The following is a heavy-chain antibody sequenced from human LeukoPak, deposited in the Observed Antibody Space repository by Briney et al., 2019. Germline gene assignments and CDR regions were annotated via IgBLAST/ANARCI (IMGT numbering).Heavy chain of an antibody. CDR3: AKAVAATGHYYFGMDV. V-gene: IGHV3-33*06. CDR1: GFTFSSYG. J-gene: IGHJ6*02. Sequence: GGSLRLSCTASGFTFSSYGMHWVRQAPGKGLEWVAVIWFDGSNKYYADSVKGRLTISRDNSKSTLYLQMNSLRAEDTAVYYCAKAVAATGHYYFGMDVWGQGTTVTVSS. CDR2: IWFDGSNK. D-gene: IGHD6-19*01.